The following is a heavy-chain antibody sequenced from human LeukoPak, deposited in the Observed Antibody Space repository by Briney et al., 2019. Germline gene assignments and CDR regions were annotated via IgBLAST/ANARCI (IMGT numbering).Heavy chain of an antibody. J-gene: IGHJ5*02. CDR3: ARVTTKYNWFDP. CDR1: GXTFSDYY. CDR2: ISSSSYT. D-gene: IGHD4-17*01. V-gene: IGHV3-11*05. Sequence: GGSLRLSCAASGXTFSDYYMSWIRQAPGKGLEWVSYISSSSYTNYADSVKGRFTISRDNAKNSLYLQMNSLRAEDTAVYYCARVTTKYNWFDPWGQGTLVTVSS.